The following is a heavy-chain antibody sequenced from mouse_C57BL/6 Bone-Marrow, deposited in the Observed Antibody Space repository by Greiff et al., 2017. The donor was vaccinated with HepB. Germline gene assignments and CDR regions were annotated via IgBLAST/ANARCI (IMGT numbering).Heavy chain of an antibody. Sequence: EVMLVESGPELVKPGASVKMSCKASGYTFTDYNMHWVKQSHGKSLERIGYINPNNGGTSYNQKFKGKATLTVNKSSSTAYMELRSLTSEDSAVYYCARGYGSSPYYAMDYWGQGTSVTVSS. V-gene: IGHV1-22*01. D-gene: IGHD1-1*01. J-gene: IGHJ4*01. CDR3: ARGYGSSPYYAMDY. CDR2: INPNNGGT. CDR1: GYTFTDYN.